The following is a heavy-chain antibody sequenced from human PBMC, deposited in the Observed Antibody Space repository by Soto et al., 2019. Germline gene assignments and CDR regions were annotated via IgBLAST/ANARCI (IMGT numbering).Heavy chain of an antibody. CDR1: GFTFSSYS. V-gene: IGHV3-48*01. D-gene: IGHD4-17*01. CDR2: ISSSSSTI. CDR3: ARDLVSDGYYEAKDY. J-gene: IGHJ4*02. Sequence: TASGFTFSSYSMNLVRQAPGKGLEWVSYISSSSSTIYYSDSVKGRFTISRDNAKNSLYLQMNSLRAEDTAVYYCARDLVSDGYYEAKDYWGQGTLVTVSS.